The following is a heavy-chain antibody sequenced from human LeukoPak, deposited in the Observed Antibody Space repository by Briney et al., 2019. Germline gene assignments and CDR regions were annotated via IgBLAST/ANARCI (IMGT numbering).Heavy chain of an antibody. CDR3: ARAKSGILTGYPRY. D-gene: IGHD3-9*01. CDR1: GSTFDDYG. Sequence: GGSLRLSCAASGSTFDDYGMSWVRQAPGKGLEWVSGINWNGGSTGYADSVKGRFTISRDNAKKSLYLQMSSLRAEDTAVYYCARAKSGILTGYPRYWGQGTLVTVSS. V-gene: IGHV3-20*04. CDR2: INWNGGST. J-gene: IGHJ4*02.